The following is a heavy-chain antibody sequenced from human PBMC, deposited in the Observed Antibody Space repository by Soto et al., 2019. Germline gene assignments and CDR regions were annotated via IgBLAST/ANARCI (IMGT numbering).Heavy chain of an antibody. CDR3: ARDEVVQLWFGELLHTLDYYYYGMDV. CDR1: GFTFSSYG. CDR2: ILYDGSNK. D-gene: IGHD3-10*01. Sequence: XGSLMLSCAASGFTFSSYGMHWVRQAPGKGLEWVAVILYDGSNKYYADSVKGRFTISRDNSKNTLYMQMNSLRAEDTAVYYCARDEVVQLWFGELLHTLDYYYYGMDVWGQGAPVAVSS. J-gene: IGHJ6*01. V-gene: IGHV3-33*01.